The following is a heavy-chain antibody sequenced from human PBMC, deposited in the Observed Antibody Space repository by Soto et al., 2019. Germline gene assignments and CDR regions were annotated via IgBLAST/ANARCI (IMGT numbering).Heavy chain of an antibody. V-gene: IGHV1-69*12. CDR2: IIPVFAST. D-gene: IGHD3-10*01. CDR3: ARVTTGVYSSGSTSPQFYYGLDV. CDR1: GGNFQTYA. J-gene: IGHJ6*02. Sequence: QVQLEQSGAEVKQPGSSVKVSCKASGGNFQTYAFTWVRQAPGQGLEWMGGIIPVFASTTSAQKFQGRVTITADEYTTSVSNALTSLRSEDTAIYYCARVTTGVYSSGSTSPQFYYGLDVWGQGTAVTVSS.